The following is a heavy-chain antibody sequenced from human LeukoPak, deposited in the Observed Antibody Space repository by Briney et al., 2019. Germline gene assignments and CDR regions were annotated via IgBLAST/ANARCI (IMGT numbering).Heavy chain of an antibody. J-gene: IGHJ5*02. CDR2: INPNSGGT. D-gene: IGHD3-3*01. Sequence: ASVKVSCKASGYTFTGYYMHWVRQAPGQGLEWMGWINPNSGGTSYAQKFQGRVTMTRDMSTSTVYMELSSLRSEDTAVYYCARGGQEWLSLMYNWFDPWGQGTLVTVSS. CDR1: GYTFTGYY. CDR3: ARGGQEWLSLMYNWFDP. V-gene: IGHV1-2*02.